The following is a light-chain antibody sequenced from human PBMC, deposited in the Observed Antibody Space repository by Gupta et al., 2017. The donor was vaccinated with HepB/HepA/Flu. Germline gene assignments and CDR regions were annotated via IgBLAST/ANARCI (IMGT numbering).Light chain of an antibody. J-gene: IGKJ1*01. CDR1: QNIINY. CDR3: QQSHSTPPT. Sequence: DIQMTPPPSSLSASVGERVTITCRAIQNIINYLNWYQQKLGKAPKILIDAVSSLQSGVPSRFSGTGSGTEFTLTINSLQPEDFATYYCQQSHSTPPTFGQGTKVELK. V-gene: IGKV1-39*01. CDR2: AVS.